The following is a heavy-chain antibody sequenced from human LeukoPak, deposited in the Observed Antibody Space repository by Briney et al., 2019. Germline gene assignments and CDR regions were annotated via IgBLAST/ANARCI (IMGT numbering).Heavy chain of an antibody. Sequence: QPGGSLRLSCAASGFTFSSYGMHWVRQAPGKGPEWVAVISYDGSNKYYADSVKGRFTISRDNSKNTLYLQMNSLRAEDTAVYYCARVGDYGDYGDYWGQGTLVTVSS. J-gene: IGHJ4*02. D-gene: IGHD4-17*01. CDR3: ARVGDYGDYGDY. CDR1: GFTFSSYG. CDR2: ISYDGSNK. V-gene: IGHV3-30*03.